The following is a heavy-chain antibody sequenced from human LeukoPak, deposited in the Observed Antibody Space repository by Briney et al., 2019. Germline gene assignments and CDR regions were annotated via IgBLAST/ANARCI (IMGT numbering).Heavy chain of an antibody. CDR1: GFTFSRYW. J-gene: IGHJ4*02. CDR2: ADYDGSDT. Sequence: GGSLRLSCAASGFTFSRYWMHWVRQAPSKELVWVSRADYDGSDTSYADSVRGRFTISRDNAKNTLYLQMNSLSAEDTAVYYCATLAAAGTNYWGQGTLVTVSS. D-gene: IGHD6-13*01. CDR3: ATLAAAGTNY. V-gene: IGHV3-74*01.